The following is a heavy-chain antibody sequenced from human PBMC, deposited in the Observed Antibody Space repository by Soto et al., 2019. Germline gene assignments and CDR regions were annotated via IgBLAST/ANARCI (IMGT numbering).Heavy chain of an antibody. CDR1: GGSVSSDSYY. V-gene: IGHV4-61*01. CDR2: IYYSGST. Sequence: QVQLQESGPGLVKPSETLSLTCTVSGGSVSSDSYYWSWIQQPPGKGLEWIGYIYYSGSTNYNPPLKSRVTISVDTSRNKFSLKLSSMTAADTAVYYCARALKIPSSGTYDYWGQGTLVTVSS. J-gene: IGHJ4*02. CDR3: ARALKIPSSGTYDY.